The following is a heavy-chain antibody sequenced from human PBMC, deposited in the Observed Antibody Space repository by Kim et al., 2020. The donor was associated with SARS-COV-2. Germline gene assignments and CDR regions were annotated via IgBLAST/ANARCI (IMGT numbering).Heavy chain of an antibody. V-gene: IGHV3-21*01. CDR2: ISSSSSYI. J-gene: IGHJ2*01. Sequence: GGSLRLSCAASGFTFSSYSVNWVRQAPGKGLEWVSSISSSSSYIYYADSVKGRFTISRDNAKNSLYLQMNSLRAEDTAVYYCARGGYGDYSYWYFDLWGRGTLVTVSS. CDR3: ARGGYGDYSYWYFDL. CDR1: GFTFSSYS. D-gene: IGHD4-17*01.